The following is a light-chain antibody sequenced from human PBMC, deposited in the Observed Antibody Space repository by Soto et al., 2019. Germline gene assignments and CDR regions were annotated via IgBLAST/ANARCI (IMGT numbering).Light chain of an antibody. V-gene: IGKV3-20*01. Sequence: EIVLTQSPGTLPVSPGERATLSCRASQSVGRNYLAWYQQKPGQAPRLLIHGATSRDTGSPDRLSGSGSGTDFTLTISRLEAEDCAVYYCQQYSASPLTFGGGTKVETK. CDR2: GAT. CDR3: QQYSASPLT. J-gene: IGKJ4*01. CDR1: QSVGRNY.